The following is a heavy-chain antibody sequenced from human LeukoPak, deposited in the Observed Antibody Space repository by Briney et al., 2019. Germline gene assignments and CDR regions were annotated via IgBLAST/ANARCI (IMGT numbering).Heavy chain of an antibody. V-gene: IGHV4-39*07. CDR2: IYYSGST. D-gene: IGHD5-18*01. CDR3: ARGGDTAMVIDI. Sequence: SETLSLTSTVSGGSISSISYYWGWLRQPPGKRLERNGSIYYSGSTYYIPSLKSRVTISVDTSKNQFSLKLSSVTAADTAVYYCARGGDTAMVIDIWGQGTMVTVSS. CDR1: GGSISSISYY. J-gene: IGHJ3*02.